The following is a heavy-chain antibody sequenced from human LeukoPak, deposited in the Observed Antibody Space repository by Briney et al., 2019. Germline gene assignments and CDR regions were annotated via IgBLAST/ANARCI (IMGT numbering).Heavy chain of an antibody. V-gene: IGHV3-48*03. J-gene: IGHJ4*02. Sequence: PGGSLRLSCAASGFTFSSYEMNWVRQAPGKGLEWVSYISSSGSTIYYADSVKGRFTISRDNAKNSLYLQMNSLRAEDTAAYYCARGIVAAGNIDYWGQGTLVTVSS. CDR3: ARGIVAAGNIDY. CDR2: ISSSGSTI. D-gene: IGHD6-13*01. CDR1: GFTFSSYE.